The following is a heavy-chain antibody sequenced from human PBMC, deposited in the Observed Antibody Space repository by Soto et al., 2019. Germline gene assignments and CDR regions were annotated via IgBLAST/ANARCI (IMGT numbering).Heavy chain of an antibody. J-gene: IGHJ3*01. CDR1: GFSLNNHA. Sequence: PGGSLRLSCAASGFSLNNHAMPWVRQAPGKGLEWVSGISGSGSTTHYADSVKGRVTISRDNSKDTLYLQMNSLRPEDTAVYYCAKDRLMLTMVVVGAFDFWGLGTMVTVSS. CDR3: AKDRLMLTMVVVGAFDF. V-gene: IGHV3-23*01. CDR2: ISGSGSTT. D-gene: IGHD3-22*01.